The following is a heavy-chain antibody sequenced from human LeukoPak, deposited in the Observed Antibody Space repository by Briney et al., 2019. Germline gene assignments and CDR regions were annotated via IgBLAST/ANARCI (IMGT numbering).Heavy chain of an antibody. CDR1: GFTFSAHW. CDR3: ARDTYDSSGYHFYYMDV. V-gene: IGHV3-7*01. J-gene: IGHJ6*03. CDR2: IKQDESEK. Sequence: PGGSLRLSCAASGFTFSAHWMTWVRQAPGKGLEWVAKIKQDESEKHYVDSVRGRFTISRDNAKNSLYLQINSLRAEDTALYFCARDTYDSSGYHFYYMDVWGKGTTVTVSS. D-gene: IGHD3-22*01.